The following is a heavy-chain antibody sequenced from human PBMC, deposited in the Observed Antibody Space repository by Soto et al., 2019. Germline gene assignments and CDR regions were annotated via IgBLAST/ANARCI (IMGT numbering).Heavy chain of an antibody. CDR3: ARGPLQLWLKYFDY. J-gene: IGHJ4*02. V-gene: IGHV1-8*01. CDR1: GYTFTSYD. Sequence: GASVKVSCKASGYTFTSYDINWVRQATGQGLEWMGWMNPNSGNTGYAQKFQGRVTMTRDTSISTAYMELSSLRSEDTAVYYCARGPLQLWLKYFDYWGQGTLVTVSS. D-gene: IGHD5-18*01. CDR2: MNPNSGNT.